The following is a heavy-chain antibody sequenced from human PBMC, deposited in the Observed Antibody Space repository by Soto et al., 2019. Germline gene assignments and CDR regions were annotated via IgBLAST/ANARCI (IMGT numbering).Heavy chain of an antibody. CDR2: IYYSGST. V-gene: IGHV4-59*08. D-gene: IGHD4-17*01. CDR1: GGYLSSYY. CDR3: ARRYGGAFDI. J-gene: IGHJ3*02. Sequence: SETLSLTYTVAGGYLSSYYLNWIRQPPGKGLEWIGYIYYSGSTNYNPSLKSRVTISVDTSKNQFSLKLSSVTAAYTAVYYCARRYGGAFDIWGQGTMVTVSS.